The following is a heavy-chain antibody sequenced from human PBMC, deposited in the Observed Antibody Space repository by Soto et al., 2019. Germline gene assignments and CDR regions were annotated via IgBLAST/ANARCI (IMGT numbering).Heavy chain of an antibody. Sequence: ASVKVSCKASGYTFTGYFIHWLRHAPGQGLEWMGRINPNSGATNYARKFQDRVTMTRDTSINTAYMELSSLRSDDTAIYYCAKLTPNEDWFEPWGQGTLRIVSS. J-gene: IGHJ5*02. CDR2: INPNSGAT. V-gene: IGHV1-2*06. CDR3: AKLTPNEDWFEP. CDR1: GYTFTGYF. D-gene: IGHD7-27*01.